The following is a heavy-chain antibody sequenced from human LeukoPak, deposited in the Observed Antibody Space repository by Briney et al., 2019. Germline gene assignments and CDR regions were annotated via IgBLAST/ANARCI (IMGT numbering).Heavy chain of an antibody. CDR3: ARDENGDSDFDL. J-gene: IGHJ2*01. D-gene: IGHD5-12*01. Sequence: GGSLRLSCAASGFIFSNYDMNWVRQAPGKGLEWVSFISSGGSTIFCADSVKGRFTISRDDAKNSLYVQMNNLRVEDTGVYYCARDENGDSDFDLWGRGTLVTVSS. CDR1: GFIFSNYD. CDR2: ISSGGSTI. V-gene: IGHV3-48*01.